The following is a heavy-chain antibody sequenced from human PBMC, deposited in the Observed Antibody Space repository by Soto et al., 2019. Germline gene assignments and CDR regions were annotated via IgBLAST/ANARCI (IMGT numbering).Heavy chain of an antibody. V-gene: IGHV1-3*01. J-gene: IGHJ2*01. CDR3: AREEGSSNWHFDL. CDR1: GYTFTTYA. CDR2: INAGTGNT. Sequence: QVQLVQSGAEVKKPGASVKVSCKASGYTFTTYAMHWVRQAPGQRLEWMGWINAGTGNTKYSQKFQGRVTITRDTSATLAFMELSSLTSEDTAVYYCAREEGSSNWHFDLWGPGTLVTVSS.